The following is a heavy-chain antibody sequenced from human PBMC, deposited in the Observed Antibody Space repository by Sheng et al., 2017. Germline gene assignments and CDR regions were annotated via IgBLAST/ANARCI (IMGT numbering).Heavy chain of an antibody. CDR1: GSSISSAAYY. CDR2: IYYTGDT. CDR3: ARDSIEMPTVGRPFDY. V-gene: IGHV4-31*03. J-gene: IGHJ4*02. D-gene: IGHD1-26*01. Sequence: QVQLQESGPGLVKPSQTLALTCTVSGSSISSAAYYWNWIRQHPGKGLEWIGYIYYTGDTYYNPSLKSRVVMSLDTSKNQFSLRVSSVTAADTAVYYCARDSIEMPTVGRPFDYWGQGILVTF.